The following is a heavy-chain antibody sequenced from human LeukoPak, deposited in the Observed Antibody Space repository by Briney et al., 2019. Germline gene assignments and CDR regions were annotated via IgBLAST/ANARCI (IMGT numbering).Heavy chain of an antibody. CDR3: ARRYCTYSSCYSEY. CDR1: GFTFSSYW. V-gene: IGHV3-74*01. CDR2: INSDGSVT. D-gene: IGHD6-19*01. Sequence: GGSLRLSCAASGFTFSSYWMNWVRQAPGKGLVWVSHINSDGSVTNYADSVKGRFTISRDNAKNTLYLQMNSLRAEDTAVYYCARRYCTYSSCYSEYWGQGTLLTVSS. J-gene: IGHJ4*02.